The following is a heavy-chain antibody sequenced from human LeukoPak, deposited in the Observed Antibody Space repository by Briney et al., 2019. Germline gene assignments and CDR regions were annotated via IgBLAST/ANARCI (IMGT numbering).Heavy chain of an antibody. CDR2: ISWNSGSI. J-gene: IGHJ6*03. CDR3: AKDISAKYYYYYMDV. CDR1: GFTFDDYA. D-gene: IGHD4/OR15-4a*01. V-gene: IGHV3-9*03. Sequence: PGRSLRLSCAASGFTFDDYAMHWVRQAPGKGLEWVSGISWNSGSIGYADSVKGRFTISRDNAKNSLYLQMNSLRAEDMALYYCAKDISAKYYYYYMDVWGKGTTVTVSS.